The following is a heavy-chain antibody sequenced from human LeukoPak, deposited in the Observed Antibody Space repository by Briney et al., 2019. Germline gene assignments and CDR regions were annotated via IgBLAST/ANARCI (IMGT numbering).Heavy chain of an antibody. CDR3: AKPRRVETFAGSWYNYSYDMDV. D-gene: IGHD6-13*01. V-gene: IGHV3-23*01. CDR1: VFIFSSYG. CDR2: ISCSGGRT. J-gene: IGHJ6*02. Sequence: PGVSLRLSCAASVFIFSSYGMRWVRQAPGEGLEGVSGISCSGGRTYYADSVKDRFTISRDNAKNTLYLQMNSLRAEDTAVYYCAKPRRVETFAGSWYNYSYDMDVWGQGTTVTVSS.